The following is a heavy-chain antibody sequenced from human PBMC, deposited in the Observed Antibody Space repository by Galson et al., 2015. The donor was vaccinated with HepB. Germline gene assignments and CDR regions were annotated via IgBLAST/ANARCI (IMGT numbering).Heavy chain of an antibody. V-gene: IGHV3-53*01. CDR2: LYGGGSI. J-gene: IGHJ4*02. CDR1: GFTVNRSD. CDR3: ARLDESVGISFES. D-gene: IGHD3-9*01. Sequence: SLRLSCAGSGFTVNRSDTSWVRQAPGKGLEWVSVLYGGGSIFYADSVKGRFTISRDDSKNTLYLQMSSLRAEDTAFYYCARLDESVGISFESWGQGTLVAVSS.